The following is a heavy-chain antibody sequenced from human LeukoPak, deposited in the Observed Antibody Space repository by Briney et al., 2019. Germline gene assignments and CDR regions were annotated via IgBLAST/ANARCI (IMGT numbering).Heavy chain of an antibody. CDR1: GGSISSYY. V-gene: IGHV4-59*01. Sequence: SETLSLTCTVSGGSISSYYWSWIWQPPGKGLEWIGYIYYSGSTNYNPSLKSRVTISVDTSKNQFSLKLSSVTAADTAVYYCARGKQLAIYWYFDLWGRGTLVTVSS. D-gene: IGHD6-6*01. J-gene: IGHJ2*01. CDR2: IYYSGST. CDR3: ARGKQLAIYWYFDL.